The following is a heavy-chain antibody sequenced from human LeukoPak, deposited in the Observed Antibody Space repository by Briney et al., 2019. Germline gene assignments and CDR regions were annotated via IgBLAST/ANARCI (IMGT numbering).Heavy chain of an antibody. CDR3: ARRTKRITMVRGVFDY. D-gene: IGHD3-10*01. CDR2: IYYTGNT. J-gene: IGHJ4*02. Sequence: PSETLSLTCTVSGVSISSSYSYWGWIRQPPGMGLEWIGSIYYTGNTYYNASLKSQVSISIDTSKNQFSLKLTSVTAADTAVYYCARRTKRITMVRGVFDYWGQGTLVTVSS. V-gene: IGHV4-39*01. CDR1: GVSISSSYSY.